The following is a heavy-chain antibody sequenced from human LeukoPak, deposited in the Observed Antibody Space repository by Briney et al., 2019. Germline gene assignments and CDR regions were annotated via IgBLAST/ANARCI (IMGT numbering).Heavy chain of an antibody. CDR2: ISYDGSNK. D-gene: IGHD5-18*01. CDR3: ARGDSYGYLAYGMDV. J-gene: IGHJ6*02. Sequence: GGSLRLSCAASGFTFSSYAMHWVRQAPGKGLEWVAVISYDGSNKYYADSVKGRFTISRDNSKNTLYLQMNSLRAEDTAVYYCARGDSYGYLAYGMDVWGQGTTVTVSS. V-gene: IGHV3-30-3*01. CDR1: GFTFSSYA.